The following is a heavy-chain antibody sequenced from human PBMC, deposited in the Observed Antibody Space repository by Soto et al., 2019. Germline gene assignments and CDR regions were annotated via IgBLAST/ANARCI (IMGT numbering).Heavy chain of an antibody. CDR3: AQSVGAIDSDYYYYDMDV. Sequence: SVKVSCKASGGTFSSYAISWVRQAPRQGLEWMGGIIPIFGTANYAQKFQGRVTITADESTSTAYMELSSLRSEDTAVYYCAQSVGAIDSDYYYYDMDVWGQGPTVTVSS. D-gene: IGHD1-26*01. CDR1: GGTFSSYA. J-gene: IGHJ6*02. CDR2: IIPIFGTA. V-gene: IGHV1-69*13.